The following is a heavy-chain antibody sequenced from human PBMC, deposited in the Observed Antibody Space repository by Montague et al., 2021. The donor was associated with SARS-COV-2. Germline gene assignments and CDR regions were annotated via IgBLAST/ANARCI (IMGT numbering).Heavy chain of an antibody. CDR3: ARDDPYCTNGVCYTGNWFDP. V-gene: IGHV6-1*01. Sequence: KDYAVSVKSRITINPDTSKNQFSLQLNSVTPEDTAVYYCARDDPYCTNGVCYTGNWFDPWGQGTLVTVS. D-gene: IGHD2-8*01. CDR2: K. J-gene: IGHJ5*02.